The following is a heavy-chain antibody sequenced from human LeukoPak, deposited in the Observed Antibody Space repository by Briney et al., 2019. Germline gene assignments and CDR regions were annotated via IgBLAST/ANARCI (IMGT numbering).Heavy chain of an antibody. V-gene: IGHV4-39*07. CDR2: IYYSGST. Sequence: SETLSLTCTVSGGSISSSSYYWGWIRQPPGKGLEWIGSIYYSGSTYYNPSLKSRVTISVDTSKNQFSLKLSSVTAADTAVYYCVLAARGYFDYWGQGTLVTVSS. J-gene: IGHJ4*02. CDR1: GGSISSSSYY. D-gene: IGHD6-6*01. CDR3: VLAARGYFDY.